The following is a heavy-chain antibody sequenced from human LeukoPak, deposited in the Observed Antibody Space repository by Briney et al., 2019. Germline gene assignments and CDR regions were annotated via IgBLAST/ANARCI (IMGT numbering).Heavy chain of an antibody. Sequence: GESLRLSCAASGFTFSNYAMTWVRQAPGKGLEWVSNISGRGTSINYAVSVKGRFTISRDNAKNSLYLQMNSLRAEDTAVYYCARSTYYYDSSGYYYWDYWGQGTLVTVSS. CDR1: GFTFSNYA. D-gene: IGHD3-22*01. J-gene: IGHJ4*02. CDR2: ISGRGTSI. CDR3: ARSTYYYDSSGYYYWDY. V-gene: IGHV3-48*04.